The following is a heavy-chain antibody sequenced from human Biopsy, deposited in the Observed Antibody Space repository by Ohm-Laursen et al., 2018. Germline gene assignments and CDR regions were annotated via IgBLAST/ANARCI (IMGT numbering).Heavy chain of an antibody. CDR1: EFIFSRFW. CDR2: INSDGSSI. CDR3: TRAEAGSGSLLYFDY. D-gene: IGHD3-10*01. V-gene: IGHV3-74*01. J-gene: IGHJ4*02. Sequence: SLRLSCAAPEFIFSRFWMYWVRQAPGKGLVWVSRINSDGSSINYADAVKGRFTISRDNAKNTVFLQMNSLRAEDTAVYYCTRAEAGSGSLLYFDYWGQGTLVTVSS.